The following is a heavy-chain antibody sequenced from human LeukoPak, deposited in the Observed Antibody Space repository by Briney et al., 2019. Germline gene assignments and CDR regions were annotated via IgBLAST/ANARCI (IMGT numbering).Heavy chain of an antibody. D-gene: IGHD3-3*01. CDR2: IYPRGTT. V-gene: IGHV3-53*05. CDR3: ATVLRSGTPGFAFAI. J-gene: IGHJ3*02. CDR1: GFTVSNNF. Sequence: GRSLRLSCAASGFTVSNNFMTWVRQASGEGREWVSMIYPRGTTYSADSVKGRFTISRDDSQNTLYPQLHSLSPADTALYFSATVLRSGTPGFAFAIWGQGTMVTVSS.